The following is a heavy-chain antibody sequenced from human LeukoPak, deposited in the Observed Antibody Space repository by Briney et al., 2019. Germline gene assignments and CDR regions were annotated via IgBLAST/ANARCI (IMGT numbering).Heavy chain of an antibody. CDR1: GGSISSHY. CDR3: ARAGPGVQLWLLGYYYYYMDV. Sequence: SETLSLTCTVSGGSISSHYWSWLRQPPGKGLEWIGYIYYSGSTNYNPSLKSRVTISVDTSKNQFSLKLSSVTAADTAVYYCARAGPGVQLWLLGYYYYYMDVWGKGTTVTVSS. J-gene: IGHJ6*03. D-gene: IGHD5-18*01. V-gene: IGHV4-59*11. CDR2: IYYSGST.